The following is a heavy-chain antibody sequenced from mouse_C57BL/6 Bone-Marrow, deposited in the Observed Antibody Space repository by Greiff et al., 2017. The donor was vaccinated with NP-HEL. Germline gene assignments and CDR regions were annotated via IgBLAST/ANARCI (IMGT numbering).Heavy chain of an antibody. D-gene: IGHD1-1*01. V-gene: IGHV1-19*01. J-gene: IGHJ4*01. CDR3: ARRSPLTTVVEGDY. CDR1: GYTFTDYY. CDR2: INPYNGGT. Sequence: EVQLKESGPVLVKPGASVKMSCKASGYTFTDYYMNWVKQSHGKSLEWIGVINPYNGGTCYNQKFKGKATLTVDKSSSTAYMELNSLTSEESAVYYCARRSPLTTVVEGDYWGQGTSVTVSS.